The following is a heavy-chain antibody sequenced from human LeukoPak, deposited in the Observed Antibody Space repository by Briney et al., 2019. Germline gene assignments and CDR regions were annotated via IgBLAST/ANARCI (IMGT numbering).Heavy chain of an antibody. CDR1: GFTFTNYG. Sequence: PGGSLRLSCAASGFTFTNYGMHWVRQAPGKGLEWVAVVWSDGTNKYYADSVKGRFTISRDNSKNTVYLQMNSLRAEDTAVYYCARDGGSEVDYYYGMDVWGQGTTVTVSS. D-gene: IGHD3-16*01. J-gene: IGHJ6*02. CDR2: VWSDGTNK. V-gene: IGHV3-33*01. CDR3: ARDGGSEVDYYYGMDV.